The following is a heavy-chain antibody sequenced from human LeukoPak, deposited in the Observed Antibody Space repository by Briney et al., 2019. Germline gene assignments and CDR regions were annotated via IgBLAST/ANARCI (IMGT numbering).Heavy chain of an antibody. J-gene: IGHJ4*02. Sequence: GGCLRLSCAASGFTFSRFAMSGVRQAPGKGREWVSAISGSGSDTYYADSVRGRFTVSRDNSKNTLYLQINSLRAEHTALYYCAKDRYGDYAFEYSGQGALVTVSS. D-gene: IGHD4-17*01. V-gene: IGHV3-23*01. CDR3: AKDRYGDYAFEY. CDR1: GFTFSRFA. CDR2: ISGSGSDT.